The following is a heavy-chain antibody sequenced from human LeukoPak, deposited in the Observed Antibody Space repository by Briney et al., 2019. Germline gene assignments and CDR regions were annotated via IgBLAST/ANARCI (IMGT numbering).Heavy chain of an antibody. CDR2: IKHRGRS. Sequence: SQTLSLTCSVSGPSISSAYYWGWVRQPPGKGLEWIGSIKHRGRSYYNPSLKSRVTISVDTSKNQFSLQLSSVTAADTAVYYCTRVVGATSIDYWGQGILVTVSS. J-gene: IGHJ4*02. V-gene: IGHV4-38-2*02. D-gene: IGHD2-15*01. CDR1: GPSISSAYY. CDR3: TRVVGATSIDY.